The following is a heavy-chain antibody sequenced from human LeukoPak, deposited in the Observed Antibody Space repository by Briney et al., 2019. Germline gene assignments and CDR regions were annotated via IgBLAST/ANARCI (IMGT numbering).Heavy chain of an antibody. D-gene: IGHD2-2*01. Sequence: ASVKVSCKASGYTFTSYAMNWVRQAPGQGLEWMGWINTNTGNPTYAQGFTGRFVFSLDTSVSTAYLRINSLKAEDTAVYYCASGYCSSTSCYGGSYWGQGTLVTVSS. V-gene: IGHV7-4-1*02. CDR3: ASGYCSSTSCYGGSY. CDR2: INTNTGNP. CDR1: GYTFTSYA. J-gene: IGHJ4*02.